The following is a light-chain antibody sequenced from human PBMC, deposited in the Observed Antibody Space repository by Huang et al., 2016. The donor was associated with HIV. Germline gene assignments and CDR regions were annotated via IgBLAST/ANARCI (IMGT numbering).Light chain of an antibody. V-gene: IGKV1-33*01. CDR3: QQYDSFPT. J-gene: IGKJ3*01. CDR2: EAS. Sequence: DIQMTQSPSSLSASVGDRVTITCQASQDISNYLSWFKQKPGKAPKLLVYEASNLETGVPSRFSGSGSGTHFTFTISSLQSDYIATYYCQQYDSFPTFGPGTKVHI. CDR1: QDISNY.